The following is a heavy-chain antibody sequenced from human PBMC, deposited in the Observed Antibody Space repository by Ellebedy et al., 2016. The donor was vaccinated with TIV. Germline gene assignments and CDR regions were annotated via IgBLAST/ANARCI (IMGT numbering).Heavy chain of an antibody. CDR3: ARDLDSWDSSSHRTYYGMDV. Sequence: ASVKVSCXASGYTFTSYGISWVRQAPGQGLEWMGWISAYNGNTNYAQKLQGRVTMTTDTSTSTAYMELRSLRSDDTAVYYCARDLDSWDSSSHRTYYGMDVWGQGTTVTVSS. CDR1: GYTFTSYG. D-gene: IGHD6-13*01. V-gene: IGHV1-18*04. CDR2: ISAYNGNT. J-gene: IGHJ6*02.